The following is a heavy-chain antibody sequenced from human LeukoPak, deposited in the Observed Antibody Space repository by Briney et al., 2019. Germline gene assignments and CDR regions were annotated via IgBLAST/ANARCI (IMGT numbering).Heavy chain of an antibody. D-gene: IGHD6-13*01. V-gene: IGHV3-33*01. J-gene: IGHJ4*02. Sequence: PGRSLRLSCAASGFTFSSYGMHWVRQAPGKGLEWVAVIWYDGSNKYYADSVKGRFTTSRDNSKNTLYLQMNSLRAEDTAVYYCARPRYSSSWYYFDYWGQGTLVTVSS. CDR2: IWYDGSNK. CDR3: ARPRYSSSWYYFDY. CDR1: GFTFSSYG.